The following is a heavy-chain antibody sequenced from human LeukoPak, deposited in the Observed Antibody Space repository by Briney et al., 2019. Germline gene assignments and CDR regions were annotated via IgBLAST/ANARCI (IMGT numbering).Heavy chain of an antibody. CDR3: ARVLFSSSWFLPFDY. J-gene: IGHJ4*02. Sequence: ASVKVSCKAPGYTFTGYYMHWVRQAPGQGLEWMGWINPNSGGTNYAQKFQGRVTMTRDTSISTAYMELSRLRSDDTAVYYCARVLFSSSWFLPFDYWGQGTLVTVSS. V-gene: IGHV1-2*02. D-gene: IGHD6-13*01. CDR2: INPNSGGT. CDR1: GYTFTGYY.